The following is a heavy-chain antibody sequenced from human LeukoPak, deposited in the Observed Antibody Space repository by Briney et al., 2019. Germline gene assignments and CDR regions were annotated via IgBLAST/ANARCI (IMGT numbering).Heavy chain of an antibody. D-gene: IGHD2-15*01. Sequence: GGSLRLSCAASGFTFSSYSMNWVRQAPGKGVGWVSSISSSITSIYYADSVKGRFTISRDNAKNSLYLQMNRLRAEKPAVYYFARVGCSGGRCPGYGMDVWGQGTTVTVSS. V-gene: IGHV3-21*01. CDR1: GFTFSSYS. CDR3: ARVGCSGGRCPGYGMDV. CDR2: ISSSITSI. J-gene: IGHJ6*02.